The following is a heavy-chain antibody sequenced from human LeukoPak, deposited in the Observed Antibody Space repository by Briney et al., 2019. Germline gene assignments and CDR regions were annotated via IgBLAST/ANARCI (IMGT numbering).Heavy chain of an antibody. CDR3: ARDPTGDLPRGNWFDP. V-gene: IGHV1-69*01. CDR2: IIPIFGTA. J-gene: IGHJ5*02. D-gene: IGHD7-27*01. Sequence: GASVKVSCKASGGTFSSYAISWVRQAPGQGLEWMGGIIPIFGTANYAQKFQGRVTITADESTSTAYKELSSLRSEDTAVYYCARDPTGDLPRGNWFDPWGQGTLVTVSS. CDR1: GGTFSSYA.